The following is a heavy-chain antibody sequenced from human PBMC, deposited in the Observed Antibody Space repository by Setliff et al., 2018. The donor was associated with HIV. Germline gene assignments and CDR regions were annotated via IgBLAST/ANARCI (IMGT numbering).Heavy chain of an antibody. CDR3: VKAVAAPSWFDP. CDR2: IYYTGST. Sequence: SSETLSLTCTVSNSSISSGGFYWSWVRQHPGKGLEWIGYIYYTGSTYYNPSLKSRVSISVDTSKNQFSLKLTSVTAADTAVYYCVKAVAAPSWFDPWGQGTLVTSPQ. CDR1: NSSISSGGFY. D-gene: IGHD2-15*01. J-gene: IGHJ5*02. V-gene: IGHV4-31*03.